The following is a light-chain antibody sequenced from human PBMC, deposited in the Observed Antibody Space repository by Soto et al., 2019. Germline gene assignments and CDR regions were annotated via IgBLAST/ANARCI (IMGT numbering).Light chain of an antibody. Sequence: VLTESPVTLSLSPGERATLALRASQSFRGLLAWYQQKPGQAPRLLXYDAYNRATGIPPRFSGSGSGTDFTLTISSLQNEDSAVYDGQQRHMWTITFGQGTRLEIK. CDR1: QSFRGL. J-gene: IGKJ5*01. CDR2: DAY. CDR3: QQRHMWTIT. V-gene: IGKV3-11*01.